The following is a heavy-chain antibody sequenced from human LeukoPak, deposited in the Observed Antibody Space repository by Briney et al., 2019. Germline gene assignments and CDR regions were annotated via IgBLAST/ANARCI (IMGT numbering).Heavy chain of an antibody. CDR3: AKDLVKRLDILTGYVTYYYYYGMDV. V-gene: IGHV3-23*01. CDR2: ISGSGGST. J-gene: IGHJ6*02. D-gene: IGHD3-9*01. CDR1: GFTFSSYA. Sequence: GGSLRLSCAASGFTFSSYAMSWVRQAPGKGLEWVSAISGSGGSTYYADSVKGRFTISRDKSKNTLYLQMNSLRAEDTAVYYCAKDLVKRLDILTGYVTYYYYYGMDVWGQGTTVTVSS.